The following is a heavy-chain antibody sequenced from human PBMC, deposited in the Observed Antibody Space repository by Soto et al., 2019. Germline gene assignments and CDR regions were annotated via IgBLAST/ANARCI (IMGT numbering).Heavy chain of an antibody. D-gene: IGHD2-2*01. CDR3: AKDPSYQPLSLDFDY. CDR1: GFTFSSYA. Sequence: GGSLRLSSAASGFTFSSYAMSWVRQAPEKGLEWVSAISGSGGSTYYADSVKGRFTISRDNSKNTLYLQMNSLRAEDTAVYYCAKDPSYQPLSLDFDYWGQGTLVTVSS. V-gene: IGHV3-23*01. J-gene: IGHJ4*02. CDR2: ISGSGGST.